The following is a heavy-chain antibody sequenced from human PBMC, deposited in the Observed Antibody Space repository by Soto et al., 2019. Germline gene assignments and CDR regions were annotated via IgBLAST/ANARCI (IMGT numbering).Heavy chain of an antibody. D-gene: IGHD3-3*01. CDR1: GFTFDDYA. CDR2: ISWNSGSI. Sequence: EVQLVESGGGLVQPGRSPRLSCAASGFTFDDYAMHWVRQAPGKGLEWVSGISWNSGSIGYADSVKGRFTISRDNAKNSLYLQMNSLRAEDTALYYCAKDRTYYDFWSGFDYWGQGTLVTVSS. CDR3: AKDRTYYDFWSGFDY. V-gene: IGHV3-9*01. J-gene: IGHJ4*02.